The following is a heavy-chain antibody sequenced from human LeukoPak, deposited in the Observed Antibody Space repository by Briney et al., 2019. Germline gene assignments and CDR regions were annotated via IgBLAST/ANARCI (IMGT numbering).Heavy chain of an antibody. J-gene: IGHJ2*01. V-gene: IGHV4-34*01. D-gene: IGHD2-15*01. CDR3: ARRTAVVVVVHHWYFDL. CDR2: INHSGST. CDR1: GGSFSGYY. Sequence: SETLSLTCAVCGGSFSGYYWSWIRQPPGKGLEWIGEINHSGSTNYNPSLKSRVTISVDTSKNQFSLKLSSVTAADTAVYYCARRTAVVVVVHHWYFDLWGRGTLVTVSS.